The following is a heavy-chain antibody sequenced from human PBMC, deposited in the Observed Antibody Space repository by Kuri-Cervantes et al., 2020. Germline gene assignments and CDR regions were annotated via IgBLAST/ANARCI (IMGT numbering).Heavy chain of an antibody. CDR2: IKQDGSEK. V-gene: IGHV3-7*01. CDR3: AREPIVVVPAARGLLVVSYGMDV. J-gene: IGHJ6*02. D-gene: IGHD2-2*01. Sequence: GESLKISCAASGFTFSNYWMSWVRQAPGKGLERVANIKQDGSEKYYVDSVKGRFTISRDNAKNSLYLQMNSLRAEDTAVYYCAREPIVVVPAARGLLVVSYGMDVWGQGTTVTVSS. CDR1: GFTFSNYW.